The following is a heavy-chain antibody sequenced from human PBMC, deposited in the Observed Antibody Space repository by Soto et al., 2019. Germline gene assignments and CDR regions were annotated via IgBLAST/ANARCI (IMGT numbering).Heavy chain of an antibody. V-gene: IGHV3-11*01. Sequence: VQLVESGGGLVKPGGSLRLSRATSGFAFSDPYMSWNRQAPGKGLEWISYISSSGSTIYYADSVKGRFTISRDNAKKSLYLQMDSLTADDTAVYYCARGEDSVTTPFDYWGQGTQVTVSS. CDR3: ARGEDSVTTPFDY. J-gene: IGHJ4*02. CDR1: GFAFSDPY. D-gene: IGHD4-17*01. CDR2: ISSSGSTI.